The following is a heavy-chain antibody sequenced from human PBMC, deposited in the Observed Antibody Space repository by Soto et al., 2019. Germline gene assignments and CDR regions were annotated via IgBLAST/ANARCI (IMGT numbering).Heavy chain of an antibody. V-gene: IGHV4-30-4*01. Sequence: QVQLQESGPGLVKPSQTLSLTCTVSGGSISSGDYYWSWIRQPPGKGLEWIGDIYYSGSTYYKPSLKSRVTISVDTSKNQFSLKLGSVTAADTAGYYCARASSSGSSLDVWGQGTTVTVSS. CDR1: GGSISSGDYY. CDR2: IYYSGST. D-gene: IGHD6-19*01. CDR3: ARASSSGSSLDV. J-gene: IGHJ6*02.